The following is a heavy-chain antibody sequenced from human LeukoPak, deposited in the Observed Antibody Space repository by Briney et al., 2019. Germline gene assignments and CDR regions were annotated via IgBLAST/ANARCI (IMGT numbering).Heavy chain of an antibody. CDR1: GFTFSSYG. V-gene: IGHV3-33*06. J-gene: IGHJ4*02. Sequence: GGSLRLSCAASGFTFSSYGMHRVRQAPGKGLEWVAVIWYDGSNKYYADSVKGRFTISRDNSKNTLYLQMNSLRAEDTAVYYCAKDRKRVGAKYYFDYWGQGTLVTVSS. CDR3: AKDRKRVGAKYYFDY. D-gene: IGHD1-26*01. CDR2: IWYDGSNK.